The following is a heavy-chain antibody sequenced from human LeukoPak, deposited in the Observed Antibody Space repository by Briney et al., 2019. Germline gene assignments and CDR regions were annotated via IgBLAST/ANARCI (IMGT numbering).Heavy chain of an antibody. D-gene: IGHD5-18*01. V-gene: IGHV3-30-3*01. Sequence: GGSLRLSCAASGFTFSDYYMSWIRQAPGKGLEWVAVISYDGSNKYYADSVKGRFTISRDNSKNTLYLQMNSLRAEDTAVYYCASKGIQLWVLWDWGQGTLVTVSS. CDR1: GFTFSDYY. CDR3: ASKGIQLWVLWD. J-gene: IGHJ4*02. CDR2: ISYDGSNK.